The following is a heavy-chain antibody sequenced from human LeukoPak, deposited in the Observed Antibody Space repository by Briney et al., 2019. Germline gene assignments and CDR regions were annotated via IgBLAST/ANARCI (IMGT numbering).Heavy chain of an antibody. CDR2: INPNSGDT. J-gene: IGHJ4*02. V-gene: IGHV1-2*02. CDR1: GYTFTGYY. D-gene: IGHD5-12*01. CDR3: ARSMVATVLHFDY. Sequence: ASVKVSCEASGYTFTGYYMHWVRQAPGQGLEWMGWINPNSGDTNYAQKFQGRVTMTRDTSISTAYMELSRLRSDDTAVYYCARSMVATVLHFDYWGQGTLVTVSS.